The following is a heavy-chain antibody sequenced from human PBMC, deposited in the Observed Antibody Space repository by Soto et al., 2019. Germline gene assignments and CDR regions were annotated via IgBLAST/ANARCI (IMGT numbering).Heavy chain of an antibody. Sequence: LSETLSLTCIVSHNSITGDYYWGWLRQPPGKTLECIGSIYRDGTTYYNPSLRSRVIISLDRSRNQFSLRLSSVTAAETAFYYCAGDGHVVDQRWMRQNHDALPIWGQGQMVT. V-gene: IGHV4-38-2*02. D-gene: IGHD2-15*01. CDR2: IYRDGTT. CDR3: AGDGHVVDQRWMRQNHDALPI. J-gene: IGHJ3*02. CDR1: HNSITGDYY.